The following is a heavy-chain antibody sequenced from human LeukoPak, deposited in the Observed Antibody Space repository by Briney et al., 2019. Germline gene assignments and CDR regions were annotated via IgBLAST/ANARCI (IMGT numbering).Heavy chain of an antibody. V-gene: IGHV3-23*01. D-gene: IGHD3-10*01. CDR3: AKASYCSGTYYRGFDY. J-gene: IGHJ4*02. Sequence: GGSLRLSCAASGFTFSSYAMRWVRQAPGEGLEGVLAISGSGGSTYYADSVKGRFTISRDNSKNTLYLQMNSLRAEDTAVYYCAKASYCSGTYYRGFDYWGRGPLATVS. CDR2: ISGSGGST. CDR1: GFTFSSYA.